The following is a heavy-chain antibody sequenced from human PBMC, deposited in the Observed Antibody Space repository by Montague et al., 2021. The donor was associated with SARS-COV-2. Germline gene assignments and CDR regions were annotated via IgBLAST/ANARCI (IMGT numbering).Heavy chain of an antibody. CDR1: GGSISSSSYY. V-gene: IGHV4-39*01. D-gene: IGHD6-19*01. CDR2: IYYRGST. J-gene: IGHJ4*02. Sequence: TLSLTCTVSGGSISSSSYYWAWIRQPPGRGLEWIGSIYYRGSTYYNPSLKSRVFISVDTSKNQLSLTLTSVTAADTAVYYCATQEDPSGWIPGPFDFWGQGTLLSVSS. CDR3: ATQEDPSGWIPGPFDF.